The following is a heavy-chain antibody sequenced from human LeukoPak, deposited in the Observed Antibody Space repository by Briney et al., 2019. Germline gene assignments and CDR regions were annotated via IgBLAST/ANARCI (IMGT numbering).Heavy chain of an antibody. CDR3: AGYCSGGSCFAEYFQH. CDR1: GFTFSDYY. V-gene: IGHV3-11*01. CDR2: ISSSGSTI. D-gene: IGHD2-15*01. J-gene: IGHJ1*01. Sequence: GGSLRLSCAASGFTFSDYYMSWIRQAPGKGLEWVSYISSSGSTIYYADSVKGRFTISRDNAKNSLYLQMNSLRAEDTAVYYCAGYCSGGSCFAEYFQHWGQSTLVTVSS.